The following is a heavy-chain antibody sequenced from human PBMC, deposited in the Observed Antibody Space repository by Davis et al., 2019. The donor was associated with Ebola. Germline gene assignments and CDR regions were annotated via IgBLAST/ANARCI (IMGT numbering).Heavy chain of an antibody. V-gene: IGHV4-59*12. J-gene: IGHJ5*02. CDR3: ARGRGQHAYGFPSSRFDL. CDR1: SGYISGFY. CDR2: IHYSGNT. D-gene: IGHD4-17*01. Sequence: SETLSLTCTVSSGYISGFYWNWVRQSPGRGLEWIAYIHYSGNTKYNPSLQSRLFISIDTSRKQFSLQLNSVTAADTAVYYCARGRGQHAYGFPSSRFDLWGQGTLVTVSS.